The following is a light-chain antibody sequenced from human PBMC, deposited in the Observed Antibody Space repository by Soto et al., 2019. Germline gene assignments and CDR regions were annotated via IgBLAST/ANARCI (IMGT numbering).Light chain of an antibody. J-gene: IGKJ2*01. V-gene: IGKV1-5*03. Sequence: DIQMTQFPSTLSASIGDRVTITCRASQTISSSLAWYQQKPGKAPKLLIYKASNLETGVPSRFTGIGSGTEFDLTISSLCTYIFAIYFCQQYIRPSPYTFGQGTSLEIK. CDR2: KAS. CDR3: QQYIRPSPYT. CDR1: QTISSS.